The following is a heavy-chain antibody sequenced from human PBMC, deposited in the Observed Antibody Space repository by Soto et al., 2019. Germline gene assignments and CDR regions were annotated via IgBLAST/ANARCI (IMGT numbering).Heavy chain of an antibody. J-gene: IGHJ3*02. D-gene: IGHD2-21*02. CDR3: ASPLRAYCGGDCYSSDAFDI. CDR1: GYTFTSYY. V-gene: IGHV1-46*01. CDR2: INPSGGST. Sequence: QVQLVQSGAEVKKPGASVKVSCKASGYTFTSYYMHWVRQAPGQGLEWMGIINPSGGSTSYAQKVQGRFTMTRDTSTSKVYMELSSLRSEDTAVYYCASPLRAYCGGDCYSSDAFDIWGQGTMVTVSS.